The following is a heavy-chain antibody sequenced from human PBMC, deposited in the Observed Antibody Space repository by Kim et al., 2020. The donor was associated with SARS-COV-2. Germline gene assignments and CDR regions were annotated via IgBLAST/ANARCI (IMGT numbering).Heavy chain of an antibody. D-gene: IGHD1-1*01. CDR2: IYTSGST. CDR3: ARGVGTNWNDYFDH. CDR1: GGSIGNYY. Sequence: SETLSLTCTVSGGSIGNYYWSWLRQPAGKGLEWIGRIYTSGSTKYNPSLESRVTMSVDTSKNQFSLMLSSVTAADTAVYYCARGVGTNWNDYFDHWGQGTLVTVSS. J-gene: IGHJ4*02. V-gene: IGHV4-4*07.